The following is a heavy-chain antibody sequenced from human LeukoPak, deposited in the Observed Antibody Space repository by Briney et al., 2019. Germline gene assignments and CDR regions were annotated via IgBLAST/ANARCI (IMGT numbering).Heavy chain of an antibody. D-gene: IGHD2-15*01. V-gene: IGHV4-31*03. CDR1: GGSISSGGYC. CDR3: ARGCSGGSCPGGFDY. J-gene: IGHJ4*02. Sequence: SETLSLTCTVSGGSISSGGYCWSWIRQHPGKGLEWIGYIYYSGSTYYNPSLKSRVTISVDTSKNQFSLKLSSVTAADTAVYYCARGCSGGSCPGGFDYWGQGTLVTVSS. CDR2: IYYSGST.